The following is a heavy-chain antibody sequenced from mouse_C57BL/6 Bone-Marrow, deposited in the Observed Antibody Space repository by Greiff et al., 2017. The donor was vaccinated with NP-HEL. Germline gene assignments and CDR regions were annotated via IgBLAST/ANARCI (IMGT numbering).Heavy chain of an antibody. CDR1: GYAFSSSW. CDR2: IYPGDGDT. V-gene: IGHV1-82*01. CDR3: ARQGYGYYAMDY. J-gene: IGHJ4*01. D-gene: IGHD1-1*02. Sequence: VQLQQSGPELVKPGASVKISCKASGYAFSSSWMNWVKQRPGKGLEWIGRIYPGDGDTNYNGKFKGKATLTADKSSSTAYMQLSSLTSEDSAVYFCARQGYGYYAMDYWGQGTSVTVSS.